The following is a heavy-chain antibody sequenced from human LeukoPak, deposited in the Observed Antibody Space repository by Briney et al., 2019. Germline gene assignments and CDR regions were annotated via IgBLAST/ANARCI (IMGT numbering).Heavy chain of an antibody. CDR3: ARHFGTADNFDY. J-gene: IGHJ4*02. CDR1: GYTFTSYD. D-gene: IGHD2-21*02. V-gene: IGHV1-8*02. CDR2: MNPNSGNT. Sequence: ASVKVSCKASGYTFTSYDINWVRQATGQGLEWMGWMNPNSGNTGYAQKFQGRVIMTRDTSISTAYMELSSPRLDDTAVYYCARHFGTADNFDYWGQGTLLIVSS.